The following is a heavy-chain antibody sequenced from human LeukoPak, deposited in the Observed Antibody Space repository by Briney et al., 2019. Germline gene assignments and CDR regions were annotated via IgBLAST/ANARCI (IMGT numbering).Heavy chain of an antibody. CDR3: ASGPYYDILTGYYRY. Sequence: PGGSLRLSCAASGFTFSNYWMSWVRQAPGKGLEWVANIKQDGSEKYYVDSVKGRFTISRDNAKNSLYLQMNSLRAEDTAVYYCASGPYYDILTGYYRYWGQGTLVTVSS. J-gene: IGHJ4*02. CDR2: IKQDGSEK. V-gene: IGHV3-7*01. CDR1: GFTFSNYW. D-gene: IGHD3-9*01.